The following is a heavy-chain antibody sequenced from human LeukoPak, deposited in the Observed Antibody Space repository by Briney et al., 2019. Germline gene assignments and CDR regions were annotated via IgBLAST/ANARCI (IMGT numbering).Heavy chain of an antibody. CDR2: INHSGST. CDR1: GGSFSGYY. J-gene: IGHJ3*02. D-gene: IGHD3-10*01. V-gene: IGHV4-34*01. Sequence: SETLSLTCAVYGGSFSGYYWSWIRQPPGKGLEWIGEINHSGSTNYNPSLKSRVTISVDTSKNQFSLKLSSVTAADTAVYYCARQHVLLWFGELIKGAFDIWGQGTMVTVSS. CDR3: ARQHVLLWFGELIKGAFDI.